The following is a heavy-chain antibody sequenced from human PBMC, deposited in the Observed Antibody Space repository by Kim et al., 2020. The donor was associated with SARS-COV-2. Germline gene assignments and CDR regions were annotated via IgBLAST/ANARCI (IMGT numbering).Heavy chain of an antibody. CDR3: ARRPVVPAALDYGMDV. CDR1: GYSFTSYW. J-gene: IGHJ6*02. Sequence: GESLKISCKGSGYSFTSYWISWVRQMPGKGLEWMGRIDPSDSYTNYSPSFQGHVTISADKSISTAYLQWSSLKASDTAMYYCARRPVVPAALDYGMDVWGQGTTVTVSS. D-gene: IGHD2-2*01. CDR2: IDPSDSYT. V-gene: IGHV5-10-1*01.